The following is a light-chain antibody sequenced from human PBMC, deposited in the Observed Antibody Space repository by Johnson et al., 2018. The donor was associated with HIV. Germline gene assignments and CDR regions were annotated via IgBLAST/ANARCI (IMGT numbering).Light chain of an antibody. Sequence: QSVLTQPPSVSAAPGQKVTISCSGSSSNIANKYVSWYQHLPGTAPKLLIYENTRRPSGIPDRFSGSKSGTSATLDITGLQTGDEADYYCGTWDSSLSAGGVFGTGTKVTVL. CDR3: GTWDSSLSAGGV. V-gene: IGLV1-51*02. J-gene: IGLJ1*01. CDR2: ENT. CDR1: SSNIANKY.